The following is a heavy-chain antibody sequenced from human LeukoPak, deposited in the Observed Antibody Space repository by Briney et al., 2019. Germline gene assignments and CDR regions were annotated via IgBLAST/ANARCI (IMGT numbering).Heavy chain of an antibody. CDR3: ARVLCRVRGVIYPDNWFDP. J-gene: IGHJ5*02. Sequence: SETLSLTCTVSGGSISSGSYYWSWIRQPPGKGLEWIGYIYYSGSTNYNPSLKSRVTISVDTSKNQFSLKLSSVTAADTAVYYCARVLCRVRGVIYPDNWFDPWGQGTLVTVSS. CDR1: GGSISSGSYY. D-gene: IGHD3-10*01. V-gene: IGHV4-61*01. CDR2: IYYSGST.